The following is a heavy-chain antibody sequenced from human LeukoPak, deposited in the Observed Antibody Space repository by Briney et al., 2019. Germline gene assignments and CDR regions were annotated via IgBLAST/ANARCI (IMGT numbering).Heavy chain of an antibody. CDR1: EFTFSTYG. V-gene: IGHV3-30*18. D-gene: IGHD3-22*01. CDR2: ISYDGSNK. CDR3: AKASMIVVVFGVDI. J-gene: IGHJ3*02. Sequence: GGSLRLSCAASEFTFSTYGMHWVRQAPGKGLEWVAVISYDGSNKYYADSVKGRFTISRDNSKNTLYLQMNSLRAEDTAVYYCAKASMIVVVFGVDIWGQGTMVTVSS.